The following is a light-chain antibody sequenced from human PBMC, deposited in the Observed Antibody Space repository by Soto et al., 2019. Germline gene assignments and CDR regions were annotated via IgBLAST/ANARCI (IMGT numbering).Light chain of an antibody. CDR1: SSDVGGYTY. J-gene: IGLJ1*01. CDR3: CSSTSSNTYV. Sequence: QSALTQPASVSGSPGQSITISCTGTSSDVGGYTYVSWYQQHPGKATKLMIYDVSYRHSGVSNRFSGSKSGNTASLTISGLQAEDEADYYCCSSTSSNTYVFGTGTKVTVL. CDR2: DVS. V-gene: IGLV2-14*01.